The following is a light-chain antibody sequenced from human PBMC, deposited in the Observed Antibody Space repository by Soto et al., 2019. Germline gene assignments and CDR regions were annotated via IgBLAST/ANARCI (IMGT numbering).Light chain of an antibody. CDR3: QQRSSWPPWT. CDR1: RSVSSS. Sequence: EVVLTQSPATLSLSPGERATLSCRASRSVSSSLAWYQQKPGQAPRLLIYDASNRATGIPARFSGSGSGTDFTLTISSLEPEDFVVYYCQQRSSWPPWTFGQGTKVDIK. CDR2: DAS. V-gene: IGKV3-11*01. J-gene: IGKJ1*01.